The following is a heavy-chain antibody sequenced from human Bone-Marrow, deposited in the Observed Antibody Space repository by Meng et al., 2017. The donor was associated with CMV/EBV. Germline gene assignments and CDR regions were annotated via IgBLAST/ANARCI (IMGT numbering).Heavy chain of an antibody. CDR2: IYYSAST. CDR1: GGSISSSSYY. CDR3: ARGWNDDPGWFDP. Sequence: SETLSLTCTVSGGSISSSSYYWGWIRQPPRKGLEWIGSIYYSASTYYNPSLKSRVTISVDTSKNQFSLKLSSVTAADAAVYYCARGWNDDPGWFDPWGQGTLVTASS. D-gene: IGHD1-1*01. J-gene: IGHJ5*02. V-gene: IGHV4-39*07.